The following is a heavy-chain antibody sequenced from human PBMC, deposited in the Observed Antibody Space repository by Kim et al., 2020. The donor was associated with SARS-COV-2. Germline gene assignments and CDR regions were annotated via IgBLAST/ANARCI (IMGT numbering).Heavy chain of an antibody. V-gene: IGHV4-39*01. J-gene: IGHJ1*01. D-gene: IGHD3-10*01. CDR3: ARQTGLLGDAFRS. Sequence: SETLSLTCTVSGGSIGTSKNYWGWIRQPPGKGLEWIGYVFYTGFPYYSPSLASRVSISVDTSKNQFSLNLTSVTPTDTAVYYCARQTGLLGDAFRSWGQG. CDR1: GGSIGTSKNY. CDR2: VFYTGFP.